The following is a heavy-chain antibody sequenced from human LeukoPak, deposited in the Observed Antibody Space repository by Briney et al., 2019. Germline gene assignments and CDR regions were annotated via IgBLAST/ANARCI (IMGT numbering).Heavy chain of an antibody. D-gene: IGHD5-18*01. CDR1: GYTFTSYD. CDR3: ARVIQRAGWFDP. Sequence: GASVKVSCKASGYTFTSYDINWVRQATGQGLEWMGWMNPNSGNTGYAQKFQGRVTMTRNTSISTAYMELSSLRSEDTAVYYCARVIQRAGWFDPWGQGTLVTVSS. CDR2: MNPNSGNT. V-gene: IGHV1-8*01. J-gene: IGHJ5*02.